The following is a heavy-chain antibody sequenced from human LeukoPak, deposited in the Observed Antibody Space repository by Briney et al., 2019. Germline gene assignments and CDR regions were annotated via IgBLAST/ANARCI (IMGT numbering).Heavy chain of an antibody. CDR3: AREPRDSYGSANYGFDY. D-gene: IGHD3-10*01. V-gene: IGHV4-4*02. Sequence: SETLSLTCAVSGGSILSSNRWSWVRQPPGKGLEWIGEIYHSGSTNYNPSLKSRVTISVDKSKNQFSLKLSSVTAADTAVYYCAREPRDSYGSANYGFDYWGRGTLVTVSS. CDR2: IYHSGST. CDR1: GGSILSSNR. J-gene: IGHJ4*02.